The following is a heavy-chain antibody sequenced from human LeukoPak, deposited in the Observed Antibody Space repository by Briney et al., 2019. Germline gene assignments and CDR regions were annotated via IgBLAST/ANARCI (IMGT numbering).Heavy chain of an antibody. Sequence: PGRSLRLSCAASGFTFSSYAMHWVRQAPGKGLEWVAVISYDGSNKYYADSVKGRFTISRDNSKNTLYLQMNSLRAEDTAVYYCARDRTSLQWELRQSTDAFDIWGQGTMVTVSS. V-gene: IGHV3-30-3*01. CDR2: ISYDGSNK. J-gene: IGHJ3*02. CDR3: ARDRTSLQWELRQSTDAFDI. CDR1: GFTFSSYA. D-gene: IGHD1-26*01.